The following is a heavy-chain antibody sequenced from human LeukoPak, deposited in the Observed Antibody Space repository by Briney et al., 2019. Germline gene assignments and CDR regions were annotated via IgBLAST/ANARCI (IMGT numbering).Heavy chain of an antibody. CDR3: ASGGMGARKYYSDPFHH. V-gene: IGHV3-53*01. D-gene: IGHD3-10*01. CDR1: GFTVSSNY. Sequence: GGSLRLSCAASGFTVSSNYMSWVRQAPGKGLEWVSILYSRGGTYYADSVKGRFTISRDDSKNTLYLQMNSLRAEDTAVYYCASGGMGARKYYSDPFHHWGQGTLVTVSS. J-gene: IGHJ1*01. CDR2: LYSRGGT.